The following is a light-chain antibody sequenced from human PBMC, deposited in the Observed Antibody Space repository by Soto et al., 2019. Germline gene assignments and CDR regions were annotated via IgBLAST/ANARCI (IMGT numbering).Light chain of an antibody. Sequence: EIVLTQSPGTLSLSPGERATLSCRASQSVINNYLAWYQQKPGQAPRLLIYGASNRATGIPDRFSGSGSGTDFTLTISSLESEDFAVYYCHQRRQWPLTFGGGTKVDIK. CDR3: HQRRQWPLT. CDR2: GAS. V-gene: IGKV3D-20*02. J-gene: IGKJ4*01. CDR1: QSVINNY.